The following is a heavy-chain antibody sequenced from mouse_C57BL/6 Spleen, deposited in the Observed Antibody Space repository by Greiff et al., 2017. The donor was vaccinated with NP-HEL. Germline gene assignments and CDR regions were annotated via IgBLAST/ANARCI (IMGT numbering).Heavy chain of an antibody. CDR3: TRKRTRGAMDY. D-gene: IGHD3-3*01. V-gene: IGHV1-15*01. Sequence: VQLQQSGAELVRPGASVTLSCKASGYTFTDYEMHWVKQTPVYGLEWIGAIDPETGGTAYNQKFKGKAILTADKSSSTAYMELRSLTSEDSAVYYCTRKRTRGAMDYWGQGTSVTVSS. CDR2: IDPETGGT. J-gene: IGHJ4*01. CDR1: GYTFTDYE.